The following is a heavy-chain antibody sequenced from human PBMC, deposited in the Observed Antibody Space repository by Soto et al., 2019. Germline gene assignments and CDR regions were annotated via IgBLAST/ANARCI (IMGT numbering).Heavy chain of an antibody. V-gene: IGHV4-39*01. Sequence: SETLSLTCTVSGGSISSSSYYWGWIRQPPGKGLEWIGSIYYSGSTYYNPSLKSRVTISVDTSKNQFSLKLSSVTAADTAVYYCAREPPENTKWLRLRVVWFDPWGQGTLVTVSS. CDR1: GGSISSSSYY. D-gene: IGHD5-12*01. CDR2: IYYSGST. CDR3: AREPPENTKWLRLRVVWFDP. J-gene: IGHJ5*02.